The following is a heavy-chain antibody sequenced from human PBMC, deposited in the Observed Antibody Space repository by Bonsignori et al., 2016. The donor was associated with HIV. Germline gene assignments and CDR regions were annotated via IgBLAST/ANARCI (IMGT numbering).Heavy chain of an antibody. Sequence: VRQMPGKGLEWMGIIYPGDSDTRYSPSFQGQVTISADKSISTAYLQWSSLKASDTAMYYCARQGLLYDFWSGPLNYFDYWGPGNPGHRLL. CDR2: IYPGDSDT. CDR3: ARQGLLYDFWSGPLNYFDY. J-gene: IGHJ4*02. D-gene: IGHD3-3*01. V-gene: IGHV5-51*01.